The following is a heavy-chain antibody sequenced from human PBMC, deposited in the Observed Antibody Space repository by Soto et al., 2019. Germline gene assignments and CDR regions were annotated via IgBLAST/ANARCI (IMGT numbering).Heavy chain of an antibody. Sequence: ASVKVSCKVSVYTLTELSMHWVRQAPGKGLEWMGGFDPKNGKTKDAQRFQGRVTMTTDTSTSTAYMELRSLRSDDTAVYYCAKEYCDSSRCYLPDYWGQGALVTVSS. V-gene: IGHV1-24*01. CDR3: AKEYCDSSRCYLPDY. J-gene: IGHJ4*02. D-gene: IGHD2-2*01. CDR1: VYTLTELS. CDR2: FDPKNGKT.